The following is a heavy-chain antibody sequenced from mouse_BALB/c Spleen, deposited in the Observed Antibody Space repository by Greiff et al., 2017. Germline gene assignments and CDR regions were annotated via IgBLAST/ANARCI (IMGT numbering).Heavy chain of an antibody. J-gene: IGHJ4*01. CDR3: ARRYGSSYYYAMDY. V-gene: IGHV3-8*02. CDR1: GDSITSGY. CDR2: ISYSGST. D-gene: IGHD1-1*01. Sequence: EVKLMESGPSLVKPSQTLSLTCSVTGDSITSGYWNWIRKFPGNKLEYMGYISYSGSTYYNPSLKSRISITRDTSKNQYYLQLNSVTTEDTATYYCARRYGSSYYYAMDYWGQGTSVTVSS.